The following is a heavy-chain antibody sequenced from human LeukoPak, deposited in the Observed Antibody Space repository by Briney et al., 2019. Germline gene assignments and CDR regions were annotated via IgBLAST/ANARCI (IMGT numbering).Heavy chain of an antibody. D-gene: IGHD2-15*01. CDR3: ARLYCSGGSCYSVDY. CDR2: ISGSGGST. Sequence: GGSLRLSCAASGFIFSSTAMSWVRQAPGKGLEWVSVISGSGGSTYYADSVKGRFTISRDNSENTVHLQMNSLRAEDTAVYYCARLYCSGGSCYSVDYWGQGTLVTVSS. J-gene: IGHJ4*02. V-gene: IGHV3-23*01. CDR1: GFIFSSTA.